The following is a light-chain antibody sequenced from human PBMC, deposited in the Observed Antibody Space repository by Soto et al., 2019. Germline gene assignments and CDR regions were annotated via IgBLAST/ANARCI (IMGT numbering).Light chain of an antibody. CDR1: SSDVGRYNY. CDR2: DVS. V-gene: IGLV2-14*03. Sequence: QPGPMCRTRCPTITISCPGNSSDVGRYNYVSWFQQHPGKVPKLIIYDVSNWPSGVSDRFSGSKSGNTASLTISGLQPEDEADYYCSSFTSSSTFVFGTGTNVTVL. CDR3: SSFTSSSTFV. J-gene: IGLJ1*01.